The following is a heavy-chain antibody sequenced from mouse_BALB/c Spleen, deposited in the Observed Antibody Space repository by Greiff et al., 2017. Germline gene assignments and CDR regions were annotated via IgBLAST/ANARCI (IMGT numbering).Heavy chain of an antibody. CDR1: GFTFSDYG. Sequence: EVQRVESGGGLVQPGGSRKLSCAASGFTFSDYGMAWVRQAPGKGPAWVAFISNLAYSIYYADTVTGRFTISRGNAKNTLYLEMSSLRSEDTAMYYCARELIYSMDYWGQGTSVTVSS. CDR2: ISNLAYSI. CDR3: ARELIYSMDY. J-gene: IGHJ4*01. V-gene: IGHV5-15*02.